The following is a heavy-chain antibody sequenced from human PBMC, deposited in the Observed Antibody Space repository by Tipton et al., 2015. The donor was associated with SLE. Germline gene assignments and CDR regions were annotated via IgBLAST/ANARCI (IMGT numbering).Heavy chain of an antibody. Sequence: TLSLTCAVYGGSLSGHFWSWIRQPPGKGLEWIGDINHSGSTNYNPSLKSRLTISVDTSKNQFSLKLSSVTAAGTAVYYCARDGAARGDFDYWGQGTLVTVSS. CDR1: GGSLSGHF. CDR3: ARDGAARGDFDY. D-gene: IGHD6-6*01. V-gene: IGHV4-34*01. CDR2: INHSGST. J-gene: IGHJ4*02.